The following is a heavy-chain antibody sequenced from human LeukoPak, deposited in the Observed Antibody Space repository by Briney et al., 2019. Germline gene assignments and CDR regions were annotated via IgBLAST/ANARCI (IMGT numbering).Heavy chain of an antibody. CDR2: ISSSSSYI. V-gene: IGHV3-21*01. J-gene: IGHJ6*04. Sequence: GGSLRLSCTASGFTFGDYAMSWFRRAPGKGLEWVSSISSSSSYIYYADSVKGRFTISRDNAKNSLYLQMNSLRAEDMAVYYCARDPGGYSSGGELDVWGKGTTVTVSS. CDR1: GFTFGDYA. CDR3: ARDPGGYSSGGELDV. D-gene: IGHD6-19*01.